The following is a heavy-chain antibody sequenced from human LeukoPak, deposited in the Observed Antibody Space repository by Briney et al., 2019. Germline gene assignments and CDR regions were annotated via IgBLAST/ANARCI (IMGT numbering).Heavy chain of an antibody. D-gene: IGHD1-26*01. CDR2: FNLSSGGT. Sequence: ASVKVSCKASGYTFTTYNFDFVRQAPGQGLEWMGWFNLSSGGTNYAQKFHGRVTMTRDTSITTAYMEMTTLRSDDTAIYYCARGGGSSFFDYWGQGTLVTVSS. CDR3: ARGGGSSFFDY. CDR1: GYTFTTYN. J-gene: IGHJ4*02. V-gene: IGHV1-2*02.